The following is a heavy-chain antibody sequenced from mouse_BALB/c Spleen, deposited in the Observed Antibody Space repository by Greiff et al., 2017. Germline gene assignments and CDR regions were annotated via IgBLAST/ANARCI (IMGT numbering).Heavy chain of an antibody. CDR2: IRLKSDNYAT. CDR3: TQYGNYGGSAMDY. V-gene: IGHV6-6*02. D-gene: IGHD2-10*02. Sequence: EVQRVESGGGLVQPGGSMKLSCVASGFTFSSYWMSWVRQSPEKGLEWVAEIRLKSDNYATHYAESVKGKFTISRDDSKSRLYLQMNSLRAEDTGIYYCTQYGNYGGSAMDYWGQGTSVTVSS. CDR1: GFTFSSYW. J-gene: IGHJ4*01.